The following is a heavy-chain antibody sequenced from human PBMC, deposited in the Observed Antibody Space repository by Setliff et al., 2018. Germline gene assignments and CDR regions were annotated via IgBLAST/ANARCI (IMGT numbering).Heavy chain of an antibody. CDR2: IYDSGKT. CDR3: ARTPRGGNSAFDI. V-gene: IGHV4-39*07. D-gene: IGHD2-21*02. J-gene: IGHJ3*02. Sequence: KTSETLSLTCTVSGGSISSGGYYWSWIRQHPGKGLEWIGTIYDSGKTYYNPSLKSRVTMSVDTSKNQFSLRLNSVTAADTAVYYCARTPRGGNSAFDIWGQGTMVTVSS. CDR1: GGSISSGGYY.